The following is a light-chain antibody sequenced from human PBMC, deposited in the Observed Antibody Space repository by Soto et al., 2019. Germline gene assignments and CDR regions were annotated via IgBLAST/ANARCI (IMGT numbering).Light chain of an antibody. CDR1: QSVSSN. Sequence: EIVMTQSPATLSVSPGERATLSCRASQSVSSNLAWYQQKPGQAPRLLIYGASSRATGIPDRFSGSGSGTDFTLTISSLEPEDFAVYYCQQRSDWPPITFGQGTRLEN. CDR2: GAS. CDR3: QQRSDWPPIT. V-gene: IGKV3-11*01. J-gene: IGKJ5*01.